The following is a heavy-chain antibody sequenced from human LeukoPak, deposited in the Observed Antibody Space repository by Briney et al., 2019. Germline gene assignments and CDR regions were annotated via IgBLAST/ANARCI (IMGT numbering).Heavy chain of an antibody. J-gene: IGHJ4*02. D-gene: IGHD3-10*02. CDR1: GFTFSSYW. CDR3: ARVTWNYVPFDY. V-gene: IGHV3-74*01. Sequence: GGSLRLSCAASGFTFSSYWMHWVRQAPGKGLVWVSRINSDGSTTTYADSVKGRFTISRDNARNTLYLQLNSLGAEDTAVYYCARVTWNYVPFDYWGQGTLVTVSS. CDR2: INSDGSTT.